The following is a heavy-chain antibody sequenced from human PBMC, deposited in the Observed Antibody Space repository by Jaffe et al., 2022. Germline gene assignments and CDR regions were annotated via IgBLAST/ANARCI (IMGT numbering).Heavy chain of an antibody. J-gene: IGHJ4*02. CDR3: ATNKGGYSYGYRTLFEVSY. D-gene: IGHD5-18*01. CDR2: IYHSGST. V-gene: IGHV4-4*02. Sequence: QVQLQESGPGLVKPSGTLSLTCAVSGGSISSSNWWSWIRQPPGKGLEWIGEIYHSGSTNYNPSLKSRVTISVDKSKNQFSLKLSSVTAADTAVYYCATNKGGYSYGYRTLFEVSYWGQGTLVTVSS. CDR1: GGSISSSNW.